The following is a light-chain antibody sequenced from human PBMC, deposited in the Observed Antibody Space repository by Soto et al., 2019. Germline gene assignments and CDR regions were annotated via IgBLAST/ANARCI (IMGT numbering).Light chain of an antibody. CDR1: QGISTY. V-gene: IGKV1-9*01. J-gene: IGKJ4*01. CDR3: QHLNSYPLT. Sequence: DIQLTQSPSFLSASVGDRVTITCRASQGISTYLAWYQQRPGKAPKLLIYAASTLQSGVPSRFSGSGSGTDFTLTISSLQPEDFATYYCQHLNSYPLTFGGGTKVEI. CDR2: AAS.